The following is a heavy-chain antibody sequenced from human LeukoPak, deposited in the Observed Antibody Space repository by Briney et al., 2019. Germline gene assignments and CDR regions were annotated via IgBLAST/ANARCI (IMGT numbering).Heavy chain of an antibody. V-gene: IGHV4-59*01. CDR2: IYYRGST. J-gene: IGHJ4*02. CDR1: GGSINNYY. Sequence: SETLSLTCTVSGGSINNYYWSWIRQPPGKGLEWLGYIYYRGSTNYNPSLKSRVPFSVDTSKNLFSLKLNSVPAADTAVYYCARGGDYGDLRYFDYWGQGTLVTVSS. D-gene: IGHD4-17*01. CDR3: ARGGDYGDLRYFDY.